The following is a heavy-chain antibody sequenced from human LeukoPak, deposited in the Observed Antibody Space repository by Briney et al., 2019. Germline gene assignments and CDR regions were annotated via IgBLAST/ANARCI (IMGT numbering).Heavy chain of an antibody. CDR2: IYYSGRT. D-gene: IGHD3-16*01. CDR1: AGSISSSNYY. Sequence: PSETLSLTCTVSAGSISSSNYYWGWIRQPPGKGLEWIGSIYYSGRTYYNPSLKSRVTISVDTSKKQFSLKLSSVTAEDTAVYYCARRAGAYTHPYDYWGQGTLVTVSS. CDR3: ARRAGAYTHPYDY. V-gene: IGHV4-39*07. J-gene: IGHJ4*02.